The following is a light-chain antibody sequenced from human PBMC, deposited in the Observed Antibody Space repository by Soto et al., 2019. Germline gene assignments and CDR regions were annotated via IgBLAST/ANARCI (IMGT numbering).Light chain of an antibody. CDR2: AAS. Sequence: DIQMTQSPSSLSASVRDRVTIACRASQSISTYLNWYQQKPGKAPKLLIYAASSLQSGVPSRFSGTGSGTDFTLTISSLQPEDFATYYCQQTYSTPQTFGQGTKVEIK. CDR1: QSISTY. CDR3: QQTYSTPQT. J-gene: IGKJ1*01. V-gene: IGKV1-39*01.